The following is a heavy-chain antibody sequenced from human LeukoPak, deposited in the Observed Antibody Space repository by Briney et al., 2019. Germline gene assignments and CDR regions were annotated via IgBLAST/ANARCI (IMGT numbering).Heavy chain of an antibody. D-gene: IGHD2-15*01. CDR1: GYTFTGYY. CDR2: IIPILGIA. J-gene: IGHJ4*02. V-gene: IGHV1-69*10. CDR3: ARTRRPLGYCSGGSCPFDY. Sequence: ASVKVSCKASGYTFTGYYMHWVRQAPGQGLEWMGWIIPILGIANYAQKFQGRVTITADKSTSTAYMELSSLRSEDTAVYYCARTRRPLGYCSGGSCPFDYWGQGTLVTVSS.